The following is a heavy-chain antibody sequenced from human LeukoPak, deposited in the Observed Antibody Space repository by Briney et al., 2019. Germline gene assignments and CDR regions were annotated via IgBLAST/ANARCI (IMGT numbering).Heavy chain of an antibody. V-gene: IGHV7-4-1*02. Sequence: ASLKDSCKAPGDSFKSQGMNSGRQAPGQRVEWMGWINTQSGNPTYAQGFTGRFVFSLDASVSTAYLQISSLKAEDTAIYYCAKEIWRFDLWGQGTMGTVSS. CDR3: AKEIWRFDL. CDR1: GDSFKSQG. CDR2: INTQSGNP. D-gene: IGHD1-1*01. J-gene: IGHJ3*01.